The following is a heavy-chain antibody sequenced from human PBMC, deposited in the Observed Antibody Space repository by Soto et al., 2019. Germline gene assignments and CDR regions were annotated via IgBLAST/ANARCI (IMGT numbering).Heavy chain of an antibody. CDR1: GFTFRNYA. CDR3: AKDSKVLPYGDDEY. Sequence: PGGSLRLSCAASGFTFRNYAMSWVRQPPGKGLEWVSAISGSTSGSGGNTYYADSVKGRFTISRDNSKDTLYLQMNSLRAEDAAVYYCAKDSKVLPYGDDEYWGQGTLVTVSS. J-gene: IGHJ4*02. V-gene: IGHV3-23*01. D-gene: IGHD4-17*01. CDR2: ISGSTSGSGGNT.